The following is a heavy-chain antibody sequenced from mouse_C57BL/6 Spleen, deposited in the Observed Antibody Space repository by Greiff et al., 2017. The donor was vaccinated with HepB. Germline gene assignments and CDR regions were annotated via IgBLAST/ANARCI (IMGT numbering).Heavy chain of an antibody. D-gene: IGHD1-1*01. Sequence: EVKLMESGAELVRPGASVKLSCTASGFNIKDYYMHWVKQRPEQGLEWIGRIDPEDGDTEYAPKFQGKATMTADTSSNTAYLQLSSLTSEDTAVYYCTTHPSYYYGSSYDYWGQGTTLTVSS. V-gene: IGHV14-1*01. CDR2: IDPEDGDT. CDR3: TTHPSYYYGSSYDY. CDR1: GFNIKDYY. J-gene: IGHJ2*01.